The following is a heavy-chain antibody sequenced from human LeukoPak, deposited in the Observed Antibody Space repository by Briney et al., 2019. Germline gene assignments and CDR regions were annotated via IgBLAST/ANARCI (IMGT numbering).Heavy chain of an antibody. CDR1: GFIFRSYG. J-gene: IGHJ6*03. CDR2: IRYDGNNE. Sequence: GGSLRLSCAASGFIFRSYGMHWVRQAPGSGLEWVAFIRYDGNNEDYVDSVKGRFTISRDNSKNTLYLQMNSLRAEDTAVHYCAKDGGEYYDILTGYYPRLYYMDVWGKGTTVTISS. V-gene: IGHV3-30*02. D-gene: IGHD3-9*01. CDR3: AKDGGEYYDILTGYYPRLYYMDV.